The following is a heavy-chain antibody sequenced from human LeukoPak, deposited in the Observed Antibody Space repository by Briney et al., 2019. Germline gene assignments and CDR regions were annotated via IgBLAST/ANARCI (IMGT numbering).Heavy chain of an antibody. CDR3: ARGGLS. CDR1: GAFISSGGFY. CDR2: IYHSGKA. J-gene: IGHJ5*02. V-gene: IGHV4-30-2*01. Sequence: KPSETLSLTCTVSGAFISSGGFYWSWLRQPPGKGLEWIGYIYHSGKAYYNPSLESRVTISVDRSKNHFSLNLNSVTAADTSVYYCARGGLSWGQGTLVTVSS.